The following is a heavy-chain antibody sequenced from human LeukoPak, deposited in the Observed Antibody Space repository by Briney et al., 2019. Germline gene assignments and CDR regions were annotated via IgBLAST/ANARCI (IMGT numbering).Heavy chain of an antibody. D-gene: IGHD6-19*01. J-gene: IGHJ6*02. V-gene: IGHV3-30-3*01. CDR1: GFTFSSYA. Sequence: PGGSLRLSCAASGFTFSSYAMHWVRQAPGKGLEWVAVISYDGSNKYYADSVKGRFTISRDNSKNTLYLQMNSLRAEDTAVYYCAKDGKGGLGESGWYQRVGYYYYGMDVWGQGTTVTVSS. CDR3: AKDGKGGLGESGWYQRVGYYYYGMDV. CDR2: ISYDGSNK.